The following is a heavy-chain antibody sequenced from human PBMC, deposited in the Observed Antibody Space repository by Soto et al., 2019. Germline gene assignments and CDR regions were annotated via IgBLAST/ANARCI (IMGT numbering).Heavy chain of an antibody. CDR3: ARGIKYGAYPRWFDP. CDR1: GYTFTSYD. D-gene: IGHD4-17*01. J-gene: IGHJ5*02. Sequence: QVQLVQSGAEVKKPGASVKVSCKASGYTFTSYDINWVRQATGQGLEYLGWMNPNSGNTAYVQKFQGRVTMTWDTSITTAYMELSSPRSEDTAVYFCARGIKYGAYPRWFDPWGQGTLVTVSS. V-gene: IGHV1-8*01. CDR2: MNPNSGNT.